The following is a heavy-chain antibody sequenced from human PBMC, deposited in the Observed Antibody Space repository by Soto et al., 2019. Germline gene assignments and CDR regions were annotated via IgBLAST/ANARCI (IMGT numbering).Heavy chain of an antibody. CDR3: ARYLRAVGMASRFDP. V-gene: IGHV3-11*01. CDR1: GFTFGDYY. Sequence: QVQLVESGGGLVKPGGSLRLSCEASGFTFGDYYMTWIRQAPGKWLEWVSFIGNRGTGIYYADSVKGRFTIFRDNAKNSLYLQMNSLRAEDTAMYYCARYLRAVGMASRFDPWGQGTLVTVSS. CDR2: IGNRGTGI. D-gene: IGHD6-13*01. J-gene: IGHJ5*02.